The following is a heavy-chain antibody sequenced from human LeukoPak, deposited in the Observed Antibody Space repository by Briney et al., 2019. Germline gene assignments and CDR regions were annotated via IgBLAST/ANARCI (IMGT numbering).Heavy chain of an antibody. V-gene: IGHV3-23*01. CDR1: GFAFSTYA. CDR3: AARYAQPPN. J-gene: IGHJ4*02. CDR2: ISGTGGST. D-gene: IGHD2-2*01. Sequence: GGSLRLSCTASGFAFSTYAMSWVRQAPGKGLEWVSAISGTGGSTYYADSEKGRFTISRDNSKNTLYLQMNSLRAEDTAVYYCAARYAQPPNWGQGTLVTVSS.